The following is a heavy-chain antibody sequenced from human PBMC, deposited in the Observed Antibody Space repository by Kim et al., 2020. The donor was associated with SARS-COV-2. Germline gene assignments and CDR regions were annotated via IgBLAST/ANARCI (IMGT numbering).Heavy chain of an antibody. Sequence: SETLSLTCTVSGGSISSSSYYWGWIRQPPGKGLEWIGSIYYSGSTYYNPSLKSRVTISVDTSKNQFSLKLSSVTAADTAVYYCARHQVGATALLWYFDLWGRGTLVTVSS. CDR2: IYYSGST. CDR1: GGSISSSSYY. D-gene: IGHD1-26*01. CDR3: ARHQVGATALLWYFDL. V-gene: IGHV4-39*01. J-gene: IGHJ2*01.